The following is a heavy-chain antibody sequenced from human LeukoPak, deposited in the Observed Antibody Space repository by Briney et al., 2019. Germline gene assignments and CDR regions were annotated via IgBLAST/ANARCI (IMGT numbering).Heavy chain of an antibody. Sequence: KSSETLSLXCTVYGGSISSYYWSWIRQPPGKGLEWIGYIYYSGSTNYNPSLKGRVTISVDTSKNQFSLKLSSATAADTAVYYCARTRTYYYDSSGYAFDMWGQGTIVTVSS. V-gene: IGHV4-59*01. CDR1: GGSISSYY. J-gene: IGHJ3*02. D-gene: IGHD3-22*01. CDR2: IYYSGST. CDR3: ARTRTYYYDSSGYAFDM.